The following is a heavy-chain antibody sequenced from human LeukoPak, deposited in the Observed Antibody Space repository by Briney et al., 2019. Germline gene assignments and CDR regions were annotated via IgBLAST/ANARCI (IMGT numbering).Heavy chain of an antibody. CDR1: GFTFSSYA. CDR3: ARDGDWNDEFHFDY. CDR2: ISYDGSNK. J-gene: IGHJ4*02. Sequence: PGRSLRLSCAASGFTFSSYAMHWVRQAPGKGLEWVAVISYDGSNKYYADSVKGRFTISRDNFKNTLYLQMNSLRAEDTAVYYCARDGDWNDEFHFDYWGQGTLVTVSS. V-gene: IGHV3-30*04. D-gene: IGHD1-1*01.